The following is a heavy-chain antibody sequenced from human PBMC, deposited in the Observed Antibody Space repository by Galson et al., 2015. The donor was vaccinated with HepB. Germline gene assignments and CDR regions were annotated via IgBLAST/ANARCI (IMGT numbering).Heavy chain of an antibody. V-gene: IGHV1-3*01. CDR2: VNAGNGNT. CDR3: ARGPIVVVPAAKPNHWFDP. D-gene: IGHD2-2*02. J-gene: IGHJ5*02. Sequence: SVKVSCKASGYTFTSYAMHWVRQAPGQRLEWMGWVNAGNGNTKYSQKFQGRVTIARDTSASTAYMELSSLRSEDTAVYYCARGPIVVVPAAKPNHWFDPWGQGTLVTVSS. CDR1: GYTFTSYA.